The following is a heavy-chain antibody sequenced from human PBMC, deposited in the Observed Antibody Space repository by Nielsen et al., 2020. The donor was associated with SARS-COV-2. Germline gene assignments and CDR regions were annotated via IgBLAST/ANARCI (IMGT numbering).Heavy chain of an antibody. CDR1: GDSSSSSDYY. J-gene: IGHJ4*02. CDR2: IYYSGST. V-gene: IGHV4-39*07. Sequence: SETLSLTCTVSGDSSSSSDYYWGWIRQPPGKGLEWIGSIYYSGSTYYNPSLKSRVTISVDTSKNQFSLKLSSVTAADTAVYYCARHRSITIFGAARAYWGQGTLVTVSS. D-gene: IGHD3-3*01. CDR3: ARHRSITIFGAARAY.